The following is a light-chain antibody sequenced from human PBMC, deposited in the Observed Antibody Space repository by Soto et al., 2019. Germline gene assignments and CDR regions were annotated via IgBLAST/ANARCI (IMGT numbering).Light chain of an antibody. CDR2: GAS. J-gene: IGKJ2*01. CDR1: QSVSSSY. V-gene: IGKV3-20*01. CDR3: QQFGSSPLYT. Sequence: EIVLTQSPGTLSLSPGERVTLSCRASQSVSSSYLAWYQQKPGQAPRLLIYGASSRATSIPDRFSGSGSGTDCTLTISRLEPEDFAVYYCQQFGSSPLYTFGQGTKLEIK.